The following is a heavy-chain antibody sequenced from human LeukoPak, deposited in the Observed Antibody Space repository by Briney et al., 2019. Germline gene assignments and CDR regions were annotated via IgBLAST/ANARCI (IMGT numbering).Heavy chain of an antibody. CDR1: GGTFSSYA. CDR2: IIPIFGTA. V-gene: IGHV1-69*13. J-gene: IGHJ6*03. D-gene: IGHD2-2*03. Sequence: SVKVSCKASGGTFSSYAISWVRQAPGQGLKWMGGIIPIFGTANYAQKFQGRVTITADESTSTAYMELSSLRSEDTAVYYCARVGIVVVPAAMEDYYYYMDVWGKGTTVTVSS. CDR3: ARVGIVVVPAAMEDYYYYMDV.